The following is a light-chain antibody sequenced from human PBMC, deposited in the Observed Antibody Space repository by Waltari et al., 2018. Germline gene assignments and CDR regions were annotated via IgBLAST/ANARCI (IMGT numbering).Light chain of an antibody. CDR2: WAS. CDR3: QQYHSSPEA. CDR1: QSVLYSSNNKNY. V-gene: IGKV4-1*01. J-gene: IGKJ2*01. Sequence: DIVVTQSPDFLPVSLGERATINCKSSQSVLYSSNNKNYLAWYQQKPGQPPKRLIYWASSRESGVPDRFSGSGSGTDFTLTISSLQAEDVAVYYCQQYHSSPEAFGQGTKLDIK.